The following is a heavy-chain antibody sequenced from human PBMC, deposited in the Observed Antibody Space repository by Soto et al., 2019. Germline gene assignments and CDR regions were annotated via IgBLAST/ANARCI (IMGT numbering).Heavy chain of an antibody. CDR3: SKSGDGY. V-gene: IGHV3-23*01. CDR1: RFTFSSYA. D-gene: IGHD3-10*01. J-gene: IGHJ4*02. Sequence: EVQLLTSGGGLVQPGGSLRLSCAASRFTFSSYAMTWVRQAPGKGLEWDSSITSDGFNTYYADSVKGRFTISRDNSKNTVYLQINSLRAEDTAVYYCSKSGDGYWGQGTLVTVSS. CDR2: ITSDGFNT.